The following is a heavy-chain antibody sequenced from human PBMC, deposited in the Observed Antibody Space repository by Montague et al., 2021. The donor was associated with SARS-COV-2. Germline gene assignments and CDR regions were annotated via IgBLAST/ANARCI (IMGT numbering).Heavy chain of an antibody. CDR2: XDWDDDK. J-gene: IGHJ4*02. Sequence: PALVKPRQTLTLTCTFSGFSLSTSGMCVSWIRQPPGKALEWLAHXDWDDDKYYSTSLKTRLTISKDTSKIQVVLTMTNMDPVDTATYYCARTHYDILAGYYIAFDYWGQGTLVTVSS. CDR1: GFSLSTSGMC. V-gene: IGHV2-70*01. CDR3: ARTHYDILAGYYIAFDY. D-gene: IGHD3-9*01.